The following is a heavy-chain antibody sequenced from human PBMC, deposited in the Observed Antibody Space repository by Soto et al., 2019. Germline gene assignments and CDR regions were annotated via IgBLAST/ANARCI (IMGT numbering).Heavy chain of an antibody. CDR1: GYTFTGYY. V-gene: IGHV1-2*04. Sequence: ASVKVSCKASGYTFTGYYMHWVRQAPGQGLEWMGWINPNSGGTNYAQKFQGWVTMTRDTSISTAYMELSRLRSDDTAVYYCARVRKYYDSSFYLVRIAQSCMDVRGQGTTV. CDR3: ARVRKYYDSSFYLVRIAQSCMDV. J-gene: IGHJ6*02. CDR2: INPNSGGT. D-gene: IGHD3-22*01.